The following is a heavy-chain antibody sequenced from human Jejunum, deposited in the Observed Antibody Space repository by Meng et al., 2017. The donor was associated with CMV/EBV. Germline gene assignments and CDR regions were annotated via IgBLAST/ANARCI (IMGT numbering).Heavy chain of an antibody. D-gene: IGHD3-10*01. J-gene: IGHJ4*02. CDR1: GFIFSSYL. CDR3: ARHYGSGTYSVYY. V-gene: IGHV3-74*01. CDR2: INGDGSST. Sequence: CAASGFIFSSYLFHWVRQAPGKGLVWVSRINGDGSSTSYADSVKGRFTISRDNAKNTLFLQMNSLRAEDTAVYYCARHYGSGTYSVYYWGQGTLVTVSS.